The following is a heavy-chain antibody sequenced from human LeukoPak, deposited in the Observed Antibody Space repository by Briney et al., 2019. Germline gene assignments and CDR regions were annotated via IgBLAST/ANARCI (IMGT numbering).Heavy chain of an antibody. CDR3: ARDRGPLGYYDSSGYDI. CDR1: GGSISSGGYY. J-gene: IGHJ3*02. V-gene: IGHV4-31*03. Sequence: SQTLSLTCTVSGGSISSGGYYWSWIRQHPGKGLEWIGYIYYSGSTYYNPSLKSRVTISVDTSKNQFSLKLSSVTAADTAVYYCARDRGPLGYYDSSGYDIWCQGTMVTVSS. CDR2: IYYSGST. D-gene: IGHD3-22*01.